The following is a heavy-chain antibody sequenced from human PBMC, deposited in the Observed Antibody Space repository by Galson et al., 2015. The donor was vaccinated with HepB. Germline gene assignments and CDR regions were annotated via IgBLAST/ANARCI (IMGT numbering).Heavy chain of an antibody. CDR3: ARAKTWGPDLGGSRNYYYYGMDV. Sequence: SVKVSCKASGGTFSSYTISWVRQAPGQGLEWMGRIIPILGIANYAQKFQGRVTITADKSTSTAYMELSSLRSEDTAVYYCARAKTWGPDLGGSRNYYYYGMDVWGQGTTVTVSS. D-gene: IGHD3-16*01. CDR2: IIPILGIA. CDR1: GGTFSSYT. V-gene: IGHV1-69*02. J-gene: IGHJ6*02.